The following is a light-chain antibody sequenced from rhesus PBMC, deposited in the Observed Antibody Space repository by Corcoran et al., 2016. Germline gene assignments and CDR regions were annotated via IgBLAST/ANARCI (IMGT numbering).Light chain of an antibody. CDR1: QSVSSY. V-gene: IGKV3-24*04. J-gene: IGKJ2*01. CDR2: GAS. CDR3: LQSSNWYS. Sequence: EIVLTQSPATLALSPGERATLSCRASQSVSSYLAWYQQKPGQAPRLLIYGASSRATGIPDRFSGSGSGTEFTLTLSSLEPEDVGVYFCLQSSNWYSFGQGTKVEIK.